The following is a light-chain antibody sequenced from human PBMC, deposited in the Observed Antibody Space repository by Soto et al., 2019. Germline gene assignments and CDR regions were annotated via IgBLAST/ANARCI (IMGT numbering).Light chain of an antibody. CDR2: GAS. J-gene: IGKJ1*01. CDR3: QQYGSSPRT. CDR1: QSVRTTY. V-gene: IGKV3-20*01. Sequence: EIVLTQSPGTMSLSPGERATLSCRASQSVRTTYLAWYQQKFGQAPRLLIYGASSRATGIPDRFSGSGSGTDFTLTISRLEPEDFAVYYCQQYGSSPRTFGQGTKVDIK.